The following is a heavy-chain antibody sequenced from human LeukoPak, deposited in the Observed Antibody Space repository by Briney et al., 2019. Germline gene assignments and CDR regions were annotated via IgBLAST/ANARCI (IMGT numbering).Heavy chain of an antibody. CDR3: ATYTHWVAGDV. CDR1: GFTFSSYA. V-gene: IGHV3-23*01. J-gene: IGHJ6*02. Sequence: GGSLRLSCAASGFTFSSYAMSWVRQAPGKGLEWVSAISGSGGSTYYADSVKGRFTISRDSARNSLYLQMSSLRPEDTAVYYCATYTHWVAGDVWGQGTTVTVSS. CDR2: ISGSGGST. D-gene: IGHD3-16*01.